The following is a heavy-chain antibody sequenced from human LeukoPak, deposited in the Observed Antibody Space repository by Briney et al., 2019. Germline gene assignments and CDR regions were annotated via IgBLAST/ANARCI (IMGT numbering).Heavy chain of an antibody. Sequence: PSETLSLTCTVSGGSISSYYWSWIRQPAGKGLEWIGRIYTSGSTNYNPSLKSRVTMSVDTSKNQFSLKLSSVTAADTAVYYCARGAHFYSGSYPFDYWGQGTLVTVSS. CDR3: ARGAHFYSGSYPFDY. CDR1: GGSISSYY. V-gene: IGHV4-4*07. D-gene: IGHD1-26*01. J-gene: IGHJ4*02. CDR2: IYTSGST.